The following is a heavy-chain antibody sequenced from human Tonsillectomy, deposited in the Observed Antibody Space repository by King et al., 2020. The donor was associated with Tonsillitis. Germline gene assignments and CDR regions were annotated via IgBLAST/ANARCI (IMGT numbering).Heavy chain of an antibody. D-gene: IGHD5-12*01. CDR2: IRNDGSDK. CDR3: AKDLGYKNVLDY. V-gene: IGHV3-30*02. Sequence: VQLVESGGGVVQPGGSLKLSCAASGFIFPSCGAHWVRQAPGKGLEWVAYIRNDGSDKYYGDSVKGRFTISRDNSKNTLYLQMDSLRAEDTAVYYCAKDLGYKNVLDYWGQGTLVTVSS. CDR1: GFIFPSCG. J-gene: IGHJ4*02.